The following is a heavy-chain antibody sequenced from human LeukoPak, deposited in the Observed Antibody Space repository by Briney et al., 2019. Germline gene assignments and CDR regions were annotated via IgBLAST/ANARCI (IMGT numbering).Heavy chain of an antibody. J-gene: IGHJ4*02. CDR2: IYYSGST. D-gene: IGHD6-19*01. V-gene: IGHV4-34*09. CDR1: GGSFSGYY. CDR3: ARDVSGWRFDY. Sequence: SETLSLTCAVYGGSFSGYYWSWIRQPPGKGLEWIGYIYYSGSTDYNPSLKGRVMISPDTSKNQFSLRLSSVTAADTAVYYCARDVSGWRFDYWGQGTLVTVSS.